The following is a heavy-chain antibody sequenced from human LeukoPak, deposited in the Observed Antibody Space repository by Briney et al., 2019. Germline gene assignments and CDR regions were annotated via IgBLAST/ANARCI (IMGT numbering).Heavy chain of an antibody. CDR3: ARGTGFWSIPIDY. V-gene: IGHV4-61*05. CDR2: IYYSGST. J-gene: IGHJ4*02. D-gene: IGHD3-3*01. Sequence: KPPETLSLTCTVSGGSISSSSYYWGWIRQPPGKGLEWIGYIYYSGSTNYNPSLKSRVTISVDTSKNQFSLKLSSVTAADTAVYYCARGTGFWSIPIDYWGQGTLVTVSS. CDR1: GGSISSSSYY.